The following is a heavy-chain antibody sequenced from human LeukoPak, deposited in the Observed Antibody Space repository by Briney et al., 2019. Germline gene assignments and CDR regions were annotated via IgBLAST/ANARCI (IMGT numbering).Heavy chain of an antibody. J-gene: IGHJ3*02. D-gene: IGHD3-9*01. V-gene: IGHV1-2*02. CDR3: EGVIRYFDWFYDAFDI. CDR1: GYTFTGYY. CDR2: INPNSGGT. Sequence: ASVKVSCKASGYTFTGYYMHWVRQAPGQGLEWMGWINPNSGGTNYAQKFQGRVTMTRDTSISTAYMELSRLRSDDTAVFHCEGVIRYFDWFYDAFDIWGQGTMVTVSS.